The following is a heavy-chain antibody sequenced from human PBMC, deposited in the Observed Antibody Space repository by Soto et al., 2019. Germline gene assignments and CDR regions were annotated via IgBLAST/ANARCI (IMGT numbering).Heavy chain of an antibody. D-gene: IGHD3-3*01. CDR2: IKSKTDGGTT. V-gene: IGHV3-15*01. CDR1: GFTFSNAW. Sequence: GGSLRLSCAASGFTFSNAWMSWVRQAPGKGLEWVGRIKSKTDGGTTDYAAPVKGRFTISRDDSKNTLYLQMNSLKTEDTAVYYCTTSPTIFGVVTPDVWGQGTTVTVYS. CDR3: TTSPTIFGVVTPDV. J-gene: IGHJ6*02.